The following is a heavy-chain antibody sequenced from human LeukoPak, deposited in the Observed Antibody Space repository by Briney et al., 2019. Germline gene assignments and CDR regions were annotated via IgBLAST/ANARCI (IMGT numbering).Heavy chain of an antibody. V-gene: IGHV4-39*01. Sequence: PSETLSLTCTVSGGSISSSSYYWGWIRQPPGKGLEWIGSIYYSGSTYYNPSLKSRVTISVDTSKNQFSLKLSSVTAADTAVYYCARRRHDIMTGYYDYWGQGTLVTVSS. D-gene: IGHD3-9*01. CDR1: GGSISSSSYY. CDR3: ARRRHDIMTGYYDY. CDR2: IYYSGST. J-gene: IGHJ4*02.